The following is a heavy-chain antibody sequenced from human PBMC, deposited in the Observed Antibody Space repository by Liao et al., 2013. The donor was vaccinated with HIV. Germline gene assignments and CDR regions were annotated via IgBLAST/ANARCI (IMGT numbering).Heavy chain of an antibody. Sequence: QVQLQESGPGLVKPSETLSLICNMSGGPITRWSWNWIRQSAGKGLEWIGRIHSSGITDNTSSLKNRLTMSIDTSTNQFSLKLSSVTAADTAVYYCASRPSGLYSGSWYLFDYWGQGTLVSVSS. J-gene: IGHJ4*02. D-gene: IGHD6-13*01. CDR3: ASRPSGLYSGSWYLFDY. CDR1: GGPITRWS. CDR2: IHSSGIT. V-gene: IGHV4-4*07.